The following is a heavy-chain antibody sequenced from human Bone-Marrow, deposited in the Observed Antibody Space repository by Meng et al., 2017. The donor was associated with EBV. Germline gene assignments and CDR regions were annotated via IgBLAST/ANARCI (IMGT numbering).Heavy chain of an antibody. V-gene: IGHV4-34*01. J-gene: IGHJ4*02. CDR2: IIQSEGT. CDR3: ARGLDTAMVD. CDR1: GGSFSDYY. Sequence: VQRQPWGAGLLTPSETLSRTCAVYGGSFSDYYCSRIRQTPGKGLEWIGEIIQSEGTNCNPSLKSRVTISVDTSKNQFSLKLSSVTAADTAVYSCARGLDTAMVDWGQGTLVTVSS. D-gene: IGHD5-18*01.